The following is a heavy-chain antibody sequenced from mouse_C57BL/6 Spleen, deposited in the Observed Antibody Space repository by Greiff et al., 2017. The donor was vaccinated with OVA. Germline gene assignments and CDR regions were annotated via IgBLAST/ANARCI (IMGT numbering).Heavy chain of an antibody. J-gene: IGHJ2*01. CDR1: GYTFTSYW. D-gene: IGHD2-5*01. CDR3: ARKDSNLNFDY. Sequence: QVQLKQPGAELVMPGASVKLSCKASGYTFTSYWMHWVKQRPGQGLEWIGEIDPSDSYTNYNQKFKGKSTLTVDKSSSTAYMQLSSLTSEDSAVYYCARKDSNLNFDYWGQGTTLTVSS. V-gene: IGHV1-69*01. CDR2: IDPSDSYT.